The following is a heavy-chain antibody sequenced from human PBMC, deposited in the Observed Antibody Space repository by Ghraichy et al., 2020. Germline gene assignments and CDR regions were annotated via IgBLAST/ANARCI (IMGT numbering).Heavy chain of an antibody. V-gene: IGHV4-4*02. D-gene: IGHD1-1*01. Sequence: ETLSLTCAVSGGSISSGNWWSWVRQPPGKGLEWIGEIYETGTTNYNPSLKSRVTISLDKSKNQLSLKLTSVTAADTAVYYCAREGGILLATFLEDAFFDLWGRGTLVTVSS. J-gene: IGHJ2*01. CDR2: IYETGTT. CDR3: AREGGILLATFLEDAFFDL. CDR1: GGSISSGNW.